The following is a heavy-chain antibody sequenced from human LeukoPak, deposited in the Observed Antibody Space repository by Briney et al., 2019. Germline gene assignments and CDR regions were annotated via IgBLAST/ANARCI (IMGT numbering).Heavy chain of an antibody. D-gene: IGHD6-13*01. CDR1: GFTFSSYW. CDR2: IKQDGSQK. V-gene: IGHV3-7*01. CDR3: ARVGSSWYGTPFDY. Sequence: GGSLRLSCAASGFTFSSYWMSWVRQAPGKGLEWVANIKQDGSQKYYVDSVKGRFTISRDNAKNSLYLQMNSLRAEDTAVYYCARVGSSWYGTPFDYWGQGTLVTVSS. J-gene: IGHJ4*02.